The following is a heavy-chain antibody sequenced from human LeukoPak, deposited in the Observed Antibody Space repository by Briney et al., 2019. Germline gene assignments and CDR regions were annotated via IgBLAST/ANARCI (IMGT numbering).Heavy chain of an antibody. CDR3: ARAGCSGGSCYDYYYMDV. CDR2: ISSSSSYI. J-gene: IGHJ6*03. Sequence: GGSLRLSCAASGLTFSSYSMNWVRQAPGKGLEWVSSISSSSSYIYYADSVKGRFTISRDNAKNSLYLQMNSLRAEDTAVYYCARAGCSGGSCYDYYYMDVWGKGTTVTVSS. D-gene: IGHD2-15*01. CDR1: GLTFSSYS. V-gene: IGHV3-21*01.